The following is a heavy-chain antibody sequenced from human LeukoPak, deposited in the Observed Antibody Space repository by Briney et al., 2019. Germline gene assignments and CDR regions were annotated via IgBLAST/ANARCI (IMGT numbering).Heavy chain of an antibody. CDR3: ARDGTYPWAAALNWFDP. V-gene: IGHV1-3*01. Sequence: ASVKVSCKASGYTFTSYAMHWVRQAPGQRLEWMGWINAGNGNTKYSQKFQGRVTITRDTSASTAYMELSSLRSEDTAVYYCARDGTYPWAAALNWFDPWGQGTLVTVSS. D-gene: IGHD6-13*01. J-gene: IGHJ5*02. CDR1: GYTFTSYA. CDR2: INAGNGNT.